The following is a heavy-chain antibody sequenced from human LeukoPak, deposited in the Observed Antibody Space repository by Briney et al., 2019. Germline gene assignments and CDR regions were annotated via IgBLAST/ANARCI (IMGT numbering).Heavy chain of an antibody. J-gene: IGHJ4*02. Sequence: ASVKVSCKVSGYTLPAFSMHWVRQAPGKGLEWMGNFDPEDDEGFYAQKFQGRVTMTEDTSTDTAYMELSSLRSEDTAVYYCATIISGRYYFDYWGQGTLVTVSS. D-gene: IGHD6-19*01. CDR3: ATIISGRYYFDY. CDR2: FDPEDDEG. V-gene: IGHV1-24*01. CDR1: GYTLPAFS.